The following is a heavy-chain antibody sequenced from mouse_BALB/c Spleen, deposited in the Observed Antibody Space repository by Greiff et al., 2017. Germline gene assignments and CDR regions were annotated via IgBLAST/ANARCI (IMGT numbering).Heavy chain of an antibody. CDR2: INSNGGST. CDR3: ARDSGYYPAWFAY. CDR1: GFTFSSYG. Sequence: EVKLVESGGGLVQPGGSLKLSCAASGFTFSSYGMSWVRQTPDKRLELVATINSNGGSTYYPDSVKGRFTISRDNAKNTLYLQMSSLKSEDTAMYYCARDSGYYPAWFAYWGQGTLVTVSA. J-gene: IGHJ3*01. D-gene: IGHD2-3*01. V-gene: IGHV5-6-3*01.